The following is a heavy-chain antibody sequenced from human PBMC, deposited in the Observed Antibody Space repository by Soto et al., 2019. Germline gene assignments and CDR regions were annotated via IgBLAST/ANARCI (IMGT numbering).Heavy chain of an antibody. Sequence: QVQLVQSGAEVKKPGSSVKVSCKASGGTFSNYAFSWVRQAPGQGLEWLGGIMPILGRADYAQKFRGRVTFTAAESTSTAHMELGSLRSEDTAVYYCASWLKEAGIGGTYYYGMDVWGQGTTVTVSS. CDR2: IMPILGRA. D-gene: IGHD6-19*01. V-gene: IGHV1-69*12. CDR1: GGTFSNYA. CDR3: ASWLKEAGIGGTYYYGMDV. J-gene: IGHJ6*02.